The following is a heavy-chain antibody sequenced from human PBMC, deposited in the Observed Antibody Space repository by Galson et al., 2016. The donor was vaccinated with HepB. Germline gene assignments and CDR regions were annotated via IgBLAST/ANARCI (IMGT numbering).Heavy chain of an antibody. CDR3: ASLRFKGFDL. D-gene: IGHD3-3*01. J-gene: IGHJ2*01. CDR2: IKQDGSEE. Sequence: SLRLSCAASGFTLSSYWMSWVRQAPGKGLEWVANIKQDGSEEYYVDSVKGRFTISRDNAKNSLYLQMNSLRAEDTAVYYCASLRFKGFDLWGRGTLVTVSS. CDR1: GFTLSSYW. V-gene: IGHV3-7*05.